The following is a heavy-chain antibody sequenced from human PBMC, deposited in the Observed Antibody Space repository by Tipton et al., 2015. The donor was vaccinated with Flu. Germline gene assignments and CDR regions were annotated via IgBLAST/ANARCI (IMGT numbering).Heavy chain of an antibody. V-gene: IGHV4-61*02. CDR1: GGSISSGRYY. CDR2: IFTSETT. D-gene: IGHD4-11*01. J-gene: IGHJ5*02. CDR3: ARRDFSNYVSDPKNWFDR. Sequence: TLSLTCTVSGGSISSGRYYWTWIRQPAGKGLEWIGRIFTSETTTYNPSLKSRVTISVDTSKNQFYLEMRSVTAADMAVYYCARRDFSNYVSDPKNWFDRWGQGTLVTVSS.